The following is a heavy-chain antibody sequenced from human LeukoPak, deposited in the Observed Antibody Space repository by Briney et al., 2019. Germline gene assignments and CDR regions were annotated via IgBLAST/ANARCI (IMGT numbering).Heavy chain of an antibody. V-gene: IGHV3-73*01. Sequence: PGGPLRLSCAASGFTFSGSAMLWVRQASGKGLEWVGRIRSKANSYATAYAASVKGRFTISRDDSKNTAYLQMNSLKTEDTAVYYCTRHIYYEDGFDYWGQGTLVTVSS. CDR3: TRHIYYEDGFDY. CDR2: IRSKANSYAT. J-gene: IGHJ4*02. CDR1: GFTFSGSA. D-gene: IGHD3-22*01.